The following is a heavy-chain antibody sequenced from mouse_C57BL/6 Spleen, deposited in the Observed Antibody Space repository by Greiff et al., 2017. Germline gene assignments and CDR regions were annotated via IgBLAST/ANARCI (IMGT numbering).Heavy chain of an antibody. CDR2: ISSGGSYT. Sequence: EVHLVESGGDLVKPGGSLKLSCAASGFTFSSYGMSWVRQTPDKRLEWVATISSGGSYTYYPDSVKGRFTITRDNAMNTLYLQISSLKSEDTAMYYCARGDYYGSSDVLWYFDVWGTGTTVTVSS. CDR1: GFTFSSYG. CDR3: ARGDYYGSSDVLWYFDV. J-gene: IGHJ1*03. V-gene: IGHV5-6*01. D-gene: IGHD1-1*01.